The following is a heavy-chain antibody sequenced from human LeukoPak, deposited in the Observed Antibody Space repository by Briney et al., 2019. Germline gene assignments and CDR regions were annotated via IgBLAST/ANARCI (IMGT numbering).Heavy chain of an antibody. D-gene: IGHD5-18*01. V-gene: IGHV5-51*01. CDR1: GYSFTSYW. CDR2: IYPGDSDT. Sequence: GESLKISCKTSGYSFTSYWIGWVRQMPGKGLEWMGIIYPGDSDTTYSPSLRGQVTISADKSISTAYLQWSSLKASDTAMYYCARTAQYKWFDPWGQGTLVTVSS. CDR3: ARTAQYKWFDP. J-gene: IGHJ5*02.